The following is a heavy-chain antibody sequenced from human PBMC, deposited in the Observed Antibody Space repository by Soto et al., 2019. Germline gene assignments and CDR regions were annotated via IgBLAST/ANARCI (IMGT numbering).Heavy chain of an antibody. D-gene: IGHD3-16*02. CDR3: AKGELSAL. CDR2: ISYDGSNK. CDR1: GFTFSSYG. V-gene: IGHV3-30*18. J-gene: IGHJ4*02. Sequence: GGSLRLSCAASGFTFSSYGMHWVRQAPGKGLGWVAVISYDGSNKYDADSVKGRFTISRDNSKNTLYLQMNSLRAEDTAVYYCAKGELSALWGQGTLVTVSS.